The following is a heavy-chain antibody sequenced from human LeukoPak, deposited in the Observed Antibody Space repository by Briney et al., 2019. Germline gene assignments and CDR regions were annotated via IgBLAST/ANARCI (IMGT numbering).Heavy chain of an antibody. J-gene: IGHJ6*02. V-gene: IGHV3-74*01. D-gene: IGHD3-22*01. Sequence: PGGSLRLSCAASGFTFSSYAMSWVRQAPGKGLVWVSRVNSDGSSVRYADSVKGRFTISRDNAKNTLSLQMNSLRAEDTAVYYCARSHYYDGSDFSYYYGLDVWGQGTTVTVSS. CDR3: ARSHYYDGSDFSYYYGLDV. CDR1: GFTFSSYA. CDR2: VNSDGSSV.